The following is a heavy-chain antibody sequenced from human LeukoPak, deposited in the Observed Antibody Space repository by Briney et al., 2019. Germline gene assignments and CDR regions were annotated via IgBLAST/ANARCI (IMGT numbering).Heavy chain of an antibody. V-gene: IGHV1-69*06. CDR2: IIPMSDTA. D-gene: IGHD1-26*01. CDR1: GGTFNGYA. J-gene: IGHJ3*02. Sequence: SVKVSCKASGGTFNGYAISWVRQAPGQGLEWMGGIIPMSDTANYPQKFRGRLTITADIPTSTVYMELSSLRSEDTAVYYCAREDDTGRYMGDDAFDIWGQGTMVTVSS. CDR3: AREDDTGRYMGDDAFDI.